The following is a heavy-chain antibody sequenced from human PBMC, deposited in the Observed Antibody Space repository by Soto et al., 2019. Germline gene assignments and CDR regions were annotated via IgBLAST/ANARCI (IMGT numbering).Heavy chain of an antibody. CDR1: GYTSTAYP. J-gene: IGHJ4*02. Sequence: QVQLVQSGAEVKKPGASVKVSCKASGYTSTAYPMHWVRQAPGQRLEWMGWINVANGDTGYSQKFQGRVTVTRDTSASTVYMELSSLTSEDTAVYYCERKDYYGAGIYYFDHWGQGTLVTVSS. D-gene: IGHD3-10*01. CDR2: INVANGDT. V-gene: IGHV1-3*01. CDR3: ERKDYYGAGIYYFDH.